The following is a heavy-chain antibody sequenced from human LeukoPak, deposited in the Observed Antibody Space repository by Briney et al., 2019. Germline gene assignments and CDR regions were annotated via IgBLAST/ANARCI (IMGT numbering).Heavy chain of an antibody. CDR3: ARDGYQNWYFDL. CDR1: GYSISSGYY. V-gene: IGHV4-38-2*02. CDR2: IYHSGST. D-gene: IGHD2-2*01. Sequence: PSETLSLTCAVSGYSISSGYYWGWIRQPPGKGLEWIGSIYHSGSTYYNPSLKSRVTISVDTSKNQFSLKLSSVTAADTAVYYCARDGYQNWYFDLWGRGTLVTVSS. J-gene: IGHJ2*01.